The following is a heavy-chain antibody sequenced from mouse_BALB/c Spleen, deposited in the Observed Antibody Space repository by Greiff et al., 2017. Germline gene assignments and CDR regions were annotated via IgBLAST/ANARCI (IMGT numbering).Heavy chain of an antibody. Sequence: EVKLVESGGGLVQPGGSRKLSCAASGFTFSSFGMHWVRQAPEKGLEWVAYISSGSSTIYYADTVKGRFTISRDNPKNTLFLQMTSLRSEDTAMYYCARSEYGSSQAWFAYWGQGTRVTVSA. CDR3: ARSEYGSSQAWFAY. J-gene: IGHJ3*01. V-gene: IGHV5-17*02. CDR2: ISSGSSTI. D-gene: IGHD1-1*01. CDR1: GFTFSSFG.